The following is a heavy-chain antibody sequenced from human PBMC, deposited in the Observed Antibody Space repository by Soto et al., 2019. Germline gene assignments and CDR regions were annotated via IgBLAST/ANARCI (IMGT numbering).Heavy chain of an antibody. CDR1: GGSISSYY. D-gene: IGHD2-2*01. CDR2: IYYSGST. CDR3: ARGYCSSTSCYYIDY. J-gene: IGHJ4*02. Sequence: PSETLSLTCTVSGGSISSYYWSRIRQPPGKGLEWIGYIYYSGSTNYNPSLKSRVTISVDTSKNQFSLKLSSVTAADTAVYYCARGYCSSTSCYYIDYWGQGTLVTVSS. V-gene: IGHV4-59*01.